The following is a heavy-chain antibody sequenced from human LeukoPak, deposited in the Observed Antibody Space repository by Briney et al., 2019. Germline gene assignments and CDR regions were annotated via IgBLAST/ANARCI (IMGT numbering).Heavy chain of an antibody. CDR1: GASISISTHY. CDR2: IYYDGTT. CDR3: SRRGHISWPH. J-gene: IGHJ4*02. V-gene: IGHV4-39*01. D-gene: IGHD6-13*01. Sequence: SETLSLTCTVSGASISISTHYCVWVRQAPGKGLEWVGSIYYDGTTYYNPSLRSRVTVSADTSKNQFSLQLNSVTAADTAVYYCSRRGHISWPHWGPGTLVTVSS.